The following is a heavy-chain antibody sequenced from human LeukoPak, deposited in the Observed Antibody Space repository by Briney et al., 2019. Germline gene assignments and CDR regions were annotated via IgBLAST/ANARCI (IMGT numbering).Heavy chain of an antibody. CDR1: GGSISSSSYY. CDR3: ASSPGVAGTI. Sequence: PSETLSLTCTVSGGSISSSSYYWGWIRQPLGKGLEWIGSIYYSGSTYYNPSLKSRVTISVDTSKNQFSLKLSSVTAADTAVYYCASSPGVAGTIWGQGTLVTVSS. D-gene: IGHD6-19*01. CDR2: IYYSGST. V-gene: IGHV4-39*01. J-gene: IGHJ4*02.